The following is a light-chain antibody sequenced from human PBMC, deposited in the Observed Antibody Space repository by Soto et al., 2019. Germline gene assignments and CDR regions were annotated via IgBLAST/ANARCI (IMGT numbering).Light chain of an antibody. J-gene: IGKJ5*01. V-gene: IGKV3-11*01. CDR2: DAS. CDR3: QQRSNWPQIT. Sequence: VVTQSPPTLSLSQGERSTLSCRASQSVSSYLAWYQQKPGQAPRLLIYDASNRTTGIPARFSGSGSGTDFTLTISSLEPEDFAVYYCQQRSNWPQITFGQGTRREIK. CDR1: QSVSSY.